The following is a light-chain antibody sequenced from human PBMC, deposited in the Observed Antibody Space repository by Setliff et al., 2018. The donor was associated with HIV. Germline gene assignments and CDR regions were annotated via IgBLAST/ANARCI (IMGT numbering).Light chain of an antibody. CDR2: EVN. CDR3: SSFGRNSLCV. V-gene: IGLV2-14*01. J-gene: IGLJ1*01. Sequence: QSVLTQPASVSASPGQSITISCTGTSGDIGAFTFVSLYQQYPGKAPKLLIYEVNERPSGVSARFTGFKSGNTASLIISGLQAEDEADYYCSSFGRNSLCVFGSGTKV. CDR1: SGDIGAFTF.